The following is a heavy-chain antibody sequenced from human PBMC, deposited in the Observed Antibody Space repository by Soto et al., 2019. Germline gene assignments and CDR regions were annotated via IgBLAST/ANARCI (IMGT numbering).Heavy chain of an antibody. J-gene: IGHJ4*02. D-gene: IGHD2-15*01. CDR2: MNPNSGNT. CDR1: GYTFTSYD. V-gene: IGHV1-18*01. CDR3: ARVGCSGGSCYSSPDY. Sequence: ASVKVSCKASGYTFTSYDINWVRQATGQGLEWMGWMNPNSGNTNYAQKLQGRVTMTTDTSTSTAYMELRSLRSDDTAVYYCARVGCSGGSCYSSPDYWGQGTLVTVSS.